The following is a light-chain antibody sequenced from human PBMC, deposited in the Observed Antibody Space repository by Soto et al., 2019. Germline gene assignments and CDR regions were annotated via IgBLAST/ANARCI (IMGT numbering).Light chain of an antibody. J-gene: IGKJ1*01. CDR1: QSVSSSY. CDR3: QQCDSSPRT. Sequence: EIVMTQSPATLSVSPGERATLSCRASQSVSSSYLAWYQQKPGQAPRLLIYGASSRATGIPDRFSGSGSGTDFTLTINRLEPEDFAVYYCQQCDSSPRTFGQGTKVDIK. V-gene: IGKV3-20*01. CDR2: GAS.